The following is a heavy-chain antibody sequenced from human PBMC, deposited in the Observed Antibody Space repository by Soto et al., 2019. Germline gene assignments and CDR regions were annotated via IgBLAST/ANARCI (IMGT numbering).Heavy chain of an antibody. J-gene: IGHJ4*02. CDR1: GFTFSSYA. V-gene: IGHV3-23*01. D-gene: IGHD3-22*01. Sequence: GGSLRLSCAASGFTFSSYAMSWVRQAPGKGLEWVSAISGSGGSTYYADSVKGRFTISRDNSKNTLYLQMNSLRAEDTAVYYCAKDPVAYYYDSSGYMVYWGQGTLLTVSS. CDR2: ISGSGGST. CDR3: AKDPVAYYYDSSGYMVY.